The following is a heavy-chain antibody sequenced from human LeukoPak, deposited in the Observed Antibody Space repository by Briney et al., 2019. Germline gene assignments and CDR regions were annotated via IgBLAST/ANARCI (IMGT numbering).Heavy chain of an antibody. CDR1: GCTFTSYG. CDR2: ISAYNGNT. D-gene: IGHD4-11*01. CDR3: AREFYSNYASDAFDI. V-gene: IGHV1-18*01. Sequence: ASVKVSCKASGCTFTSYGISWVRQAPGQGLEWMGWISAYNGNTNYAQKLQGRVTMTTDTSTSTAYMELRSLRSDDTAVYYCAREFYSNYASDAFDIWGQGTMVTVSS. J-gene: IGHJ3*02.